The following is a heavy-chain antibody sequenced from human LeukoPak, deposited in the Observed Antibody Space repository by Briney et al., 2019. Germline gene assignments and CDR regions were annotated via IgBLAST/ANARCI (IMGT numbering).Heavy chain of an antibody. Sequence: PSETLSLTCTVSGGSISSYYWSWIRQPPGKGLEWIGYIYSSGSTNYSPSLKSRVTISVDTSKNQFSLKLYSATAADTAVYYCARRYSGYGNAFDIWGQGTMVTVSS. V-gene: IGHV4-59*08. CDR1: GGSISSYY. D-gene: IGHD5-12*01. CDR3: ARRYSGYGNAFDI. CDR2: IYSSGST. J-gene: IGHJ3*02.